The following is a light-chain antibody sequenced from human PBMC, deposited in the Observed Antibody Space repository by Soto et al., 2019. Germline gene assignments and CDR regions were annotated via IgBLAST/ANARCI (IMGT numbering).Light chain of an antibody. CDR2: AAS. Sequence: DIQMTQSPTSLSASVGDRVTITCRASQGIRNFVAWYQQKPGKPPKLLIYAASTLQSGVPTRFSGSGSGTYFTLTINSLQHEDVATYSCQKYSSVPVFGPGTKVEI. CDR1: QGIRNF. V-gene: IGKV1-27*01. CDR3: QKYSSVPV. J-gene: IGKJ3*01.